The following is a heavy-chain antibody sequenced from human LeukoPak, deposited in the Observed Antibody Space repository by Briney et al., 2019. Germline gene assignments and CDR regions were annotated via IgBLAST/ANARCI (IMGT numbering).Heavy chain of an antibody. D-gene: IGHD3-22*01. CDR3: ARDHGVTMIVVVGFDY. CDR1: GYSISSGYD. CDR2: IYHSGST. Sequence: SETLSLTCTVSGYSISSGYDWGWIRQPPGKGLEWIGSIYHSGSTYYNPSLKSRVTISVDTSKNQFSLKLSSVTAADTAVYYCARDHGVTMIVVVGFDYWGQGTLVTVSS. J-gene: IGHJ4*02. V-gene: IGHV4-38-2*02.